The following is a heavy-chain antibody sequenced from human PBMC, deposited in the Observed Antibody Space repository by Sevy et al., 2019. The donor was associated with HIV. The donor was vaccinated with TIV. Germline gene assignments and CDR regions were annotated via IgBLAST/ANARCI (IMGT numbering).Heavy chain of an antibody. CDR2: ISYDGSNK. CDR1: GFTFSSYG. V-gene: IGHV3-30*18. Sequence: GGSLRLSCAASGFTFSSYGMHWVRQAPGKGLEWVAVISYDGSNKYYADSVKGRFTISRDNSKNTLYLQMNSLRAEDTAVYYCAKDRDRFGELYLLDYWGQGTLVTVSS. J-gene: IGHJ4*02. CDR3: AKDRDRFGELYLLDY. D-gene: IGHD3-10*01.